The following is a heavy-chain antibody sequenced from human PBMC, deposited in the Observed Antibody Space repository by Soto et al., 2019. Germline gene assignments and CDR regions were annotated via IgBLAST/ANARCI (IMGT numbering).Heavy chain of an antibody. CDR2: ISAHNDRT. Sequence: HVQLVQSGADVKKPGASVKVSCKAAGYNFTSYGISWVRHAPGQGLEWMGWISAHNDRTKYARSLQDRVTMTTETPTSPVYMELGSLRSDDTAVYYCARDLYYSSGRYFAHDAFAIWGQGTVVTVSS. CDR3: ARDLYYSSGRYFAHDAFAI. D-gene: IGHD6-19*01. CDR1: GYNFTSYG. J-gene: IGHJ3*02. V-gene: IGHV1-18*01.